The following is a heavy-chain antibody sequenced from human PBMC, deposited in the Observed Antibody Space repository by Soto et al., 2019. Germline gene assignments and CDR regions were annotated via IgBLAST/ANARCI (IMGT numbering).Heavy chain of an antibody. J-gene: IGHJ3*02. V-gene: IGHV1-69*13. CDR1: GGTFSSYA. CDR2: IIPIFGTA. D-gene: IGHD3-22*01. Sequence: GASVKVSCKASGGTFSSYAISWVRQAPGQGLEWMGGIIPIFGTADYAQKFQGRVTITADESTSTAYMELSSLRSEDTAVYYCARDTTTMIVVEGLRYDAFDIWGQGTMVTVSS. CDR3: ARDTTTMIVVEGLRYDAFDI.